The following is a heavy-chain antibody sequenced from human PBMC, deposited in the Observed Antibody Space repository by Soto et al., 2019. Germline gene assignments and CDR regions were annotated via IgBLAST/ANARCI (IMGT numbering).Heavy chain of an antibody. V-gene: IGHV3-21*01. CDR2: ISSSSSYI. Sequence: GGSLRPSCAASGFTFSSYSMNWVRQAPGKGLEWVSSISSSSSYIYYADSVKGRFTISRDNAKNSLYLQMNSLRAEDTAVYYCEKEAGELSTRSFDYWGQGTLVTVSS. CDR3: EKEAGELSTRSFDY. CDR1: GFTFSSYS. J-gene: IGHJ4*02. D-gene: IGHD3-16*02.